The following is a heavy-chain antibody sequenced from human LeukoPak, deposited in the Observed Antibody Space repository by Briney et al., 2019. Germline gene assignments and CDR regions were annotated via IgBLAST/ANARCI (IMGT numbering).Heavy chain of an antibody. J-gene: IGHJ5*02. V-gene: IGHV1-2*02. D-gene: IGHD3-10*01. Sequence: ASVKVSCKASGYTFTGYYMHWVRQAPGQGLEWMGWINPNSGGTNYAQKFQGRVTMTRDTSISTAYMELSRLTSDDTAVYYCARGPHFHYSGSGSLQHWFDPWGQGTLVTVSS. CDR3: ARGPHFHYSGSGSLQHWFDP. CDR2: INPNSGGT. CDR1: GYTFTGYY.